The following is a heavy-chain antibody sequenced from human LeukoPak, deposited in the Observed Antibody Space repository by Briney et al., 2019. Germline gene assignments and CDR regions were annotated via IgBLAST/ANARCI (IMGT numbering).Heavy chain of an antibody. V-gene: IGHV3-30*18. CDR1: GFTFSDYA. D-gene: IGHD1-14*01. Sequence: GGSLRLSCAASGFTFSDYAIHWVRQGPGKGLEWVAVISFDGSDTYYADSVRGRFTISRDNSKNTLYLQMTGLRVEDTAVYFCAKVFVLMRGTPENWFDPWGQGTLVTVSS. CDR2: ISFDGSDT. J-gene: IGHJ5*02. CDR3: AKVFVLMRGTPENWFDP.